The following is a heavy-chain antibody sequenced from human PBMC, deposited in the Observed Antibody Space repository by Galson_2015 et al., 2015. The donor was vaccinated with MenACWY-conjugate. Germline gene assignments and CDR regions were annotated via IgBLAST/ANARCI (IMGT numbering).Heavy chain of an antibody. V-gene: IGHV3-13*05. J-gene: IGHJ4*02. CDR3: ARQDYDSSGYYYFDY. Sequence: SLRLSCAASGFTFSSYDMHWVRQATGKGLEWVSAIGTAGDPYYPGSVKGRFTISRENAKNSLYLQMNSLRAGDTAVYYCARQDYDSSGYYYFDYWGQGTLVTVSS. CDR1: GFTFSSYD. CDR2: IGTAGDP. D-gene: IGHD3-22*01.